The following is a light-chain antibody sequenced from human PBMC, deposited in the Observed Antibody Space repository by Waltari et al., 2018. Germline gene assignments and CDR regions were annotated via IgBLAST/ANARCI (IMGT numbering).Light chain of an antibody. V-gene: IGLV2-11*01. J-gene: IGLJ2*01. Sequence: QSALTQPRSVSGSPGQSVSISCTGTSSAIGTYNYVSWYQQHPGKAPKLMIYDVNKRPSGVPDRFSGSKSGNTASLTISGLQSEDESDYYCCSYAGTCVVFGGGTKLTVL. CDR2: DVN. CDR1: SSAIGTYNY. CDR3: CSYAGTCVV.